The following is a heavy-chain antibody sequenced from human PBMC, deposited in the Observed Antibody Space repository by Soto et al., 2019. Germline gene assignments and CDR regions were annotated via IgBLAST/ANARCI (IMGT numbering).Heavy chain of an antibody. J-gene: IGHJ4*02. Sequence: GGSLRLSWVGSGFTFSSYWMHWVRQAPGQGLVWVSRINSGGSSTSYADSVKGRFTISRDNAKNTLYLQMNSLRAEDAAVYYCARHLDGNRDYWRQGTLVTVSS. D-gene: IGHD3-3*02. V-gene: IGHV3-74*01. CDR2: INSGGSST. CDR1: GFTFSSYW. CDR3: ARHLDGNRDY.